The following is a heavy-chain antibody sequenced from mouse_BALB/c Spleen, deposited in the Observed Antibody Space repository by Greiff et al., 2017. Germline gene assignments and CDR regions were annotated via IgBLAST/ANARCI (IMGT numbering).Heavy chain of an antibody. V-gene: IGHV1-15*01. CDR2: IDPETGGT. D-gene: IGHD1-1*01. CDR1: GYTFTDYE. Sequence: QVQLKESGAELVRPGASVTLSCKASGYTFTDYEMHWVKQTPVHGLEWIGAIDPETGGTAYNQKFKGKATLTADKSSSTAYMELRSLTSEDSAVYYCTRVGYGSRYYFDYWGQGTTLTVSS. J-gene: IGHJ2*01. CDR3: TRVGYGSRYYFDY.